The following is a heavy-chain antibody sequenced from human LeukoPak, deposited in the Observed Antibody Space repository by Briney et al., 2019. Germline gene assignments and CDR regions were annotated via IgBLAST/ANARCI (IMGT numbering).Heavy chain of an antibody. J-gene: IGHJ4*02. CDR3: ARVTFEDFDWLLPADY. Sequence: GGALGLSCAASGFTFSSYAMHWVRQAPGKGRGGGAVISYDGSNKYYADSVKGRFTISRDNSKNTLYLQMNSLRAEDTAVYYCARVTFEDFDWLLPADYWGQGTLVTVSS. D-gene: IGHD3-9*01. CDR2: ISYDGSNK. V-gene: IGHV3-30-3*01. CDR1: GFTFSSYA.